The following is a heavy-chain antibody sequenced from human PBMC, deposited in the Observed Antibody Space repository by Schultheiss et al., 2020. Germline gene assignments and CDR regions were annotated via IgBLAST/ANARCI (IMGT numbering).Heavy chain of an antibody. Sequence: SQTLSLTCAVSGGSISSGGYYWSWIRQPPGKGLEWIGYIYYSGSTYYNPSLKSRVTISVDKSKNQFSLKLSSVTAADTAVYYCARGRSSGGGYYYMDVWGKGTTVTVSS. CDR1: GGSISSGGYY. CDR2: IYYSGST. J-gene: IGHJ6*03. D-gene: IGHD6-6*01. CDR3: ARGRSSGGGYYYMDV. V-gene: IGHV4-30-4*07.